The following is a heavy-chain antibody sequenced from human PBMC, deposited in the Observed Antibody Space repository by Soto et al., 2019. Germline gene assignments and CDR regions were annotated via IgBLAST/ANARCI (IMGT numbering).Heavy chain of an antibody. CDR3: ARGNPFNYAGFDV. V-gene: IGHV1-8*01. J-gene: IGHJ6*02. Sequence: ASVKVSCKASGYTFSDFDINWLRQAAGQGPEWMGWMNAKSGDTFSAQRLQGKFNMTWDTSLSTAYMEVGSLTSDDAAIYYCARGNPFNYAGFDVWGQGTTVTVSS. D-gene: IGHD3-16*01. CDR2: MNAKSGDT. CDR1: GYTFSDFD.